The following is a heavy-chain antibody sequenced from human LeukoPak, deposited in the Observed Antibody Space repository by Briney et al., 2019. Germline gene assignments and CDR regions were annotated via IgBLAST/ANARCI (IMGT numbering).Heavy chain of an antibody. D-gene: IGHD3-22*01. J-gene: IGHJ4*02. CDR3: ARAYYYDTSGYYQFDY. Sequence: GASVRDSCKASVYTFTNYGINWVRQAPGQGLEWMGWISGYNGNTKYAQNFQGRVTMTTDTSTSTGYMEVRSLISNDTAVYYCARAYYYDTSGYYQFDYWGQGTLVTVSS. CDR2: ISGYNGNT. CDR1: VYTFTNYG. V-gene: IGHV1-18*01.